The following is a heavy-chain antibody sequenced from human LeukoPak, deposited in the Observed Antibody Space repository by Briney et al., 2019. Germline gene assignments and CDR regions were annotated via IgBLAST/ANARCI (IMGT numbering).Heavy chain of an antibody. Sequence: GGSLRLSCAASGFTFSSYEMNWVRQAPGKGLEWVSYTNSGGSTIYYADSVKGRFTISRDNAKNSLYLQMNSLRAEDTAVYYCAELGITMIGGVWGKGTTVTISS. CDR2: TNSGGSTI. V-gene: IGHV3-48*03. CDR1: GFTFSSYE. J-gene: IGHJ6*04. D-gene: IGHD3-10*02. CDR3: AELGITMIGGV.